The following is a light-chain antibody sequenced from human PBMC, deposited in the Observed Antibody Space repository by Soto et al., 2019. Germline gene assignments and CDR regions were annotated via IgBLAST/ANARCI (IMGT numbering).Light chain of an antibody. Sequence: QSALTQPPSASGSPGQSVTVSCTGSSTDIGAYNFVSWYQQHPGKAPKLIIYEVSKRPSGVPDRFSGSKSDNTASLTVSGLQAEDEADYYCSSFGGSKVFGGGTKVTVL. CDR3: SSFGGSKV. J-gene: IGLJ2*01. V-gene: IGLV2-8*01. CDR1: STDIGAYNF. CDR2: EVS.